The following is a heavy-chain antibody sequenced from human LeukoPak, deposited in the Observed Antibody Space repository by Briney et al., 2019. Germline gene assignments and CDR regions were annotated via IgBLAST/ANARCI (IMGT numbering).Heavy chain of an antibody. CDR1: GYTFTGYY. Sequence: ASVKVSCKASGYTFTGYYMHWVRQAPGQGLEWMGWISAYNGNTNYAQKLQGRVTMTTDTSTSTAYMELRSLRSDDTAVYYCARDGGYYGDSYYGYWGQGTLVTVSS. J-gene: IGHJ4*02. V-gene: IGHV1-18*04. CDR2: ISAYNGNT. CDR3: ARDGGYYGDSYYGY. D-gene: IGHD4-17*01.